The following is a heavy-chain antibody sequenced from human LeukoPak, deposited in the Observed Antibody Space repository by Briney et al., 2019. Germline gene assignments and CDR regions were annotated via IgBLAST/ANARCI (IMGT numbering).Heavy chain of an antibody. CDR1: GFSFNTYW. Sequence: HSGGSLRLSCAGSGFSFNTYWMSWVRQAPGKGLEWVANIKQDGSEKAYVDSVRGRFTISRDNTKNSVFLHMNSLRVEDTGVYFCARVEFGEYTSYFDDWGQGTLVTVSS. D-gene: IGHD3-10*01. V-gene: IGHV3-7*01. J-gene: IGHJ4*02. CDR2: IKQDGSEK. CDR3: ARVEFGEYTSYFDD.